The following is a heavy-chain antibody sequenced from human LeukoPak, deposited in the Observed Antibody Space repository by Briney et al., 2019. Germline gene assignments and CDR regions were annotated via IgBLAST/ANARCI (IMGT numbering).Heavy chain of an antibody. CDR3: ARLYCSSTSCYPDAFDI. V-gene: IGHV1-2*02. CDR1: GYTFTGYY. CDR2: INPNSGGT. Sequence: ASVKVSCKASGYTFTGYYMHWVRQAPGQGLEWMGWINPNSGGTNYAQKFQGRVTMTRDTSISTAYMELSRLRSDDTAVYYCARLYCSSTSCYPDAFDIWGQGTMVTVSS. J-gene: IGHJ3*02. D-gene: IGHD2-2*01.